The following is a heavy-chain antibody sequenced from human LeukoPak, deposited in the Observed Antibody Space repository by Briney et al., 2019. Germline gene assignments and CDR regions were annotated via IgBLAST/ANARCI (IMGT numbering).Heavy chain of an antibody. J-gene: IGHJ3*02. CDR3: ARTLYGSGILSALDI. CDR2: INPSGGST. V-gene: IGHV1-46*01. CDR1: GYTFTSYY. Sequence: ASVKVSCKASGYTFTSYYMHWVRQAPGQGLEWMGIINPSGGSTSYAQKFRGRVTMTRDTSTSTVYMELSSLRSEDTAVYYCARTLYGSGILSALDIWGQGTMVTVSS. D-gene: IGHD3-10*01.